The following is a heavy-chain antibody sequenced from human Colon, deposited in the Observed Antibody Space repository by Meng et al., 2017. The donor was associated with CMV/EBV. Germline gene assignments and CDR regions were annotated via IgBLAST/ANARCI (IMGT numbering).Heavy chain of an antibody. CDR3: ARQRKWSYAYYLDY. Sequence: GSLRLSCTVSGGSISSSNYYWVWIRQPPGMGLVWIGSLYYTGGNNYNPSLKSRVSISVDTSKNQFSLKLSSVAAADTAVYYCARQRKWSYAYYLDYWGQGTLVTVSS. J-gene: IGHJ4*02. CDR2: LYYTGGN. D-gene: IGHD1-26*01. V-gene: IGHV4-39*07. CDR1: GGSISSSNYY.